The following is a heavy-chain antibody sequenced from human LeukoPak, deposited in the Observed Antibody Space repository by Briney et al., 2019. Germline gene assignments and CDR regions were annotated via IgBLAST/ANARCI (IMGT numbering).Heavy chain of an antibody. CDR1: GGTFSSYA. Sequence: SVKVSCTASGGTFSSYAISWVRQAPGQGLEWMGGIIPIFGTANYAQKFQGRVTITADESTSTAYMELSSLRSEDTAVYYCARGRSAVADAAGFDYWGQGTLVTVSS. D-gene: IGHD6-19*01. CDR3: ARGRSAVADAAGFDY. CDR2: IIPIFGTA. V-gene: IGHV1-69*13. J-gene: IGHJ4*02.